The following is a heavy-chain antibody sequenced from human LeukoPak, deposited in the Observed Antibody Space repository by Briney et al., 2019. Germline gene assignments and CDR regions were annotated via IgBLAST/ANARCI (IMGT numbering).Heavy chain of an antibody. CDR2: INSDGINT. J-gene: IGHJ4*02. CDR3: ARRSAVAGTLDY. Sequence: GGSLRLSCAASGFTFSNYWMHWVRQAPGKGLVWVSRINSDGINTSYADSVKGRFTISRDNAKNTLYLQLSSLRAEHTAVYYCARRSAVAGTLDYWGQGTPVTVSS. CDR1: GFTFSNYW. V-gene: IGHV3-74*01. D-gene: IGHD6-19*01.